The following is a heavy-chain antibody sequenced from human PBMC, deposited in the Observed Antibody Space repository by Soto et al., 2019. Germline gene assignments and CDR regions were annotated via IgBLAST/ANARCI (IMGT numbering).Heavy chain of an antibody. CDR3: SNRSASYYFSGLPFDR. CDR1: GFTFSSHT. CDR2: IGERCDGT. D-gene: IGHD1-26*01. J-gene: IGHJ3*01. V-gene: IGHV3-23*01. Sequence: PGGTMRLSCAASGFTFSSHTMSRVRQAPGKGLEWVSAIGERCDGTAYRDSVTGRFTISRDNFKNMLYLQMDSLRAEDTGVYYCSNRSASYYFSGLPFDRWDRETM.